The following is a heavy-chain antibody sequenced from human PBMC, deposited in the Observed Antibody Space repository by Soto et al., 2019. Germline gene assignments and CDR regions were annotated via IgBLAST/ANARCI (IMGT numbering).Heavy chain of an antibody. Sequence: SETLSLTCTVSGGSISSSSYYWGWIRQPPGKGLEWIGSIYYSGSTYYNPSLKSRVTISVDTSKNQFSLKLSSVTAADTAVYYCARHPRFGPMHIYFFDYWGQGTLVTVSS. V-gene: IGHV4-39*01. CDR3: ARHPRFGPMHIYFFDY. CDR2: IYYSGST. D-gene: IGHD3-10*01. J-gene: IGHJ4*02. CDR1: GGSISSSSYY.